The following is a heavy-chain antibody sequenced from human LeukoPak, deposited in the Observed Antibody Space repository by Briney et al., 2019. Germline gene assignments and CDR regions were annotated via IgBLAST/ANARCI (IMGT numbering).Heavy chain of an antibody. CDR1: GGTFSSYA. D-gene: IGHD6-13*01. CDR2: IIPIFGTA. Sequence: SVKVSCKASGGTFSSYAISWVRQAPGQGLEWMGGIIPIFGTANYAQKFQGRVTITTDESTSTAYIELSSLRSEDTAVYYCARGFTPSGYSSPAIHFGDYHYYYMDVWGKGTPVTVSS. J-gene: IGHJ6*03. CDR3: ARGFTPSGYSSPAIHFGDYHYYYMDV. V-gene: IGHV1-69*05.